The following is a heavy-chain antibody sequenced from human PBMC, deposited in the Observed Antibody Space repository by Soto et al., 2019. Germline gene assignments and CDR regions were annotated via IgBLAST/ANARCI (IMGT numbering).Heavy chain of an antibody. CDR2: INWNGGST. CDR1: GFTFDEYG. Sequence: EVQLVESGGGVVRPGGSLRLSCATSGFTFDEYGMSWVRQAPGKGLEWVSGINWNGGSTSYADSVKGRLTISRDNANNSLYLQMNRLRAEDTAFYYCARAQYGSGNVDYWGQGTLVTVSS. CDR3: ARAQYGSGNVDY. V-gene: IGHV3-20*04. J-gene: IGHJ4*02. D-gene: IGHD3-10*01.